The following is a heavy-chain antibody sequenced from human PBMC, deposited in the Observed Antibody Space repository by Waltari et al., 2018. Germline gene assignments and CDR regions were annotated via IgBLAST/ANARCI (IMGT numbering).Heavy chain of an antibody. Sequence: QVQLVESGGGAVQPGRSLRLSCAVSGFTFSSYAFHWVRQAPGKGLEGVAVISYDGSKKYYADFVKGRFTISRDNSKNTAYMQMESLRDEDTAIYYCARDDHFWSGHPHYMDVWGKGTTVIVSS. J-gene: IGHJ6*03. CDR1: GFTFSSYA. V-gene: IGHV3-30-3*01. CDR2: ISYDGSKK. D-gene: IGHD3-3*02. CDR3: ARDDHFWSGHPHYMDV.